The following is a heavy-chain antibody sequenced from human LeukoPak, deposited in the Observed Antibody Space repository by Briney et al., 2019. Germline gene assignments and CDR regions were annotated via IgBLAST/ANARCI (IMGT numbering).Heavy chain of an antibody. J-gene: IGHJ4*02. D-gene: IGHD6-13*01. CDR3: ARSIAVAGTTGDFDY. Sequence: GGSLRLSCAASGFTFNTYAMSWVRQAPGKGLEWVSVISGSGGSTNYVDSVKGRFTISRDNAKNSLYLQMNSLRAEDTAVYYCARSIAVAGTTGDFDYWGQGTLVTVSS. CDR1: GFTFNTYA. CDR2: ISGSGGST. V-gene: IGHV3-23*01.